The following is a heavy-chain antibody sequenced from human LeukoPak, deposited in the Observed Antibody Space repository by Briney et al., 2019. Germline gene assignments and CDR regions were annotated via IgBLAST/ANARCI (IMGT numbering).Heavy chain of an antibody. Sequence: KPSETLSLTCAVSGFSISSGYYLGWIPQPPRKGLEWIGSIYHSGSTYYNPSLKSRVTISVDTSKNQFSLKLSSVTAADTAVYYCARHESPGGATIHWGQGTLVTVSS. D-gene: IGHD1-26*01. CDR1: GFSISSGYY. CDR3: ARHESPGGATIH. V-gene: IGHV4-38-2*01. J-gene: IGHJ4*02. CDR2: IYHSGST.